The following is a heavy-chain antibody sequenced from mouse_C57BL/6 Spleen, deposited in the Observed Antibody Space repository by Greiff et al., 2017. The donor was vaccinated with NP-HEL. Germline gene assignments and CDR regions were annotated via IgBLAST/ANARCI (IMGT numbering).Heavy chain of an antibody. J-gene: IGHJ2*01. V-gene: IGHV1-55*01. CDR2: IYPGSGST. CDR3: ARGTARVFDY. D-gene: IGHD3-2*01. CDR1: GYTFTSYW. Sequence: VQLQQSGAELVKPGASVKMSCKASGYTFTSYWITWVKQRPGQGLEWIGDIYPGSGSTNYNEKFKSKATLTVDTSASTAYMQLSSLTSEDSAVYYCARGTARVFDYWGQGTTLTVSS.